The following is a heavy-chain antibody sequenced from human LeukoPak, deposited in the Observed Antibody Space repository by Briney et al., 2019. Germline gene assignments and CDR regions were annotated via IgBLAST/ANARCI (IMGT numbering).Heavy chain of an antibody. V-gene: IGHV4-39*01. J-gene: IGHJ4*02. CDR1: GGSIGSDNYY. D-gene: IGHD2-8*01. CDR3: VRRHGRSYSDY. Sequence: SETLSLTCTVSGGSIGSDNYYWGWIRQPPGTGLEWIATIHSRGTTYFNPSLKSRVTISADPSRNQFSLHLTSVTDADTAVYYCVRRHGRSYSDYWGQGTLVTVSS. CDR2: IHSRGTT.